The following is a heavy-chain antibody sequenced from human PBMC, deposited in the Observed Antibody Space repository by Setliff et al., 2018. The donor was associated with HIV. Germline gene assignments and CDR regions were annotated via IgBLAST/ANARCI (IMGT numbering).Heavy chain of an antibody. Sequence: GSVKVSCKASGYTFTSFDINWVRQATGQGLEWMGWMNPDTGSTGYAQKFRGRVTMTRNTSTSTAYMELSSLNSEDTAVYYCARGNLAVASFWGQGTLVTVSS. CDR3: ARGNLAVASF. CDR1: GYTFTSFD. D-gene: IGHD6-19*01. V-gene: IGHV1-8*01. CDR2: MNPDTGST. J-gene: IGHJ4*02.